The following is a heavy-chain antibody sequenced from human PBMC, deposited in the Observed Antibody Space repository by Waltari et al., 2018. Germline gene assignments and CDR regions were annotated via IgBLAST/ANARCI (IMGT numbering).Heavy chain of an antibody. D-gene: IGHD4-17*01. CDR2: ISYDGSNK. J-gene: IGHJ4*02. Sequence: QVQLVESGGGVVQPGRSLRLSCAASGFTISRYAMPWVHQAPGKGLEWLAVISYDGSNKYYADSVKGRFTISRDNSKNTLYLHMNSLRAEDTAVYYCARAQSTVTTFVTFDYWGQGTLVTVSS. CDR1: GFTISRYA. CDR3: ARAQSTVTTFVTFDY. V-gene: IGHV3-30-3*01.